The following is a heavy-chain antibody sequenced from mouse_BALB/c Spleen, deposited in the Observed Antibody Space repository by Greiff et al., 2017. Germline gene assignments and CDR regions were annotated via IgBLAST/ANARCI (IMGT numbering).Heavy chain of an antibody. Sequence: LKQPGSELVRPGASVKLSCKASGYTFTSYWMHWVKQRPGQGLEWIGNIYPGSGSTNYDEKFKSKATLTVDTSSSTAYMQLSSLTSEDSAVYYFTRGWDLYAMDYWGQGTSVTVSS. CDR2: IYPGSGST. V-gene: IGHV1S22*01. J-gene: IGHJ4*01. D-gene: IGHD4-1*01. CDR3: TRGWDLYAMDY. CDR1: GYTFTSYW.